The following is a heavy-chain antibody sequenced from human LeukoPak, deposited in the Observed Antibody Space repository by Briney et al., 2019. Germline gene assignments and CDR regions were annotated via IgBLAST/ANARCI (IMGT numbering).Heavy chain of an antibody. CDR1: GFTFSSYE. CDR3: ATEVLSTGFPIGTYYYDSSGYRRHFDY. D-gene: IGHD3-22*01. Sequence: PGGSLRLSCAASGFTFSSYEVNWVRQAPGKGLEWVSYISSSGSTIYYADSVKGRFTISRDNAKNSLYLQMNSLRAEDTAVYYCATEVLSTGFPIGTYYYDSSGYRRHFDYWGQGTLVTVSS. J-gene: IGHJ4*02. CDR2: ISSSGSTI. V-gene: IGHV3-48*03.